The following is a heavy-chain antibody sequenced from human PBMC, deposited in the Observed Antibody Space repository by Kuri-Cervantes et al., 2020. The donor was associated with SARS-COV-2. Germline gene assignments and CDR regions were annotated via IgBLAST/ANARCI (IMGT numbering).Heavy chain of an antibody. CDR1: GFNFSRTD. V-gene: IGHV3-30*18. CDR2: ISHDGKNK. CDR3: AKDQGDFWSGYPPGYYGMDV. J-gene: IGHJ6*02. Sequence: GGSLRLSCAASGFNFSRTDMHWVRQAPGKGLEWVAVISHDGKNKKCIASGKGRFTISRDNSQNTLYLQMNSLRAEDTAVYYCAKDQGDFWSGYPPGYYGMDVWGQGTTVTVSS. D-gene: IGHD3-3*01.